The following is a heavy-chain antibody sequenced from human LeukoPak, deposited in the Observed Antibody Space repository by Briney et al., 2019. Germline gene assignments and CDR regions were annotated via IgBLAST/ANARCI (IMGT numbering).Heavy chain of an antibody. J-gene: IGHJ4*02. CDR3: ARVQYDFWSGSYYFDY. D-gene: IGHD3-3*01. CDR2: INPNSDGT. CDR1: GYTFTGYY. Sequence: ASVKVSCKASGYTFTGYYMHWVRQAPGQGLEWMGWINPNSDGTNYAQKLQGRVTMTRDTSISTAYMELSRLRSDDMAVYYCARVQYDFWSGSYYFDYWGQGTLVTVSS. V-gene: IGHV1-2*02.